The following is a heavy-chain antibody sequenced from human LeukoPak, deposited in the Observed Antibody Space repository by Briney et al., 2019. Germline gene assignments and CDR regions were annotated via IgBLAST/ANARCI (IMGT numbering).Heavy chain of an antibody. Sequence: PSETLSLTCTVSGGSISTYYWSWIRQPPGKGLEWIGFIYYSGSTNYNPSLKSRVTISVDTSKNQFSLKLSSVTAADTAVYYCARESFDYGFDYWGQGTLVTVSS. CDR2: IYYSGST. V-gene: IGHV4-59*01. CDR1: GGSISTYY. D-gene: IGHD4-17*01. J-gene: IGHJ4*02. CDR3: ARESFDYGFDY.